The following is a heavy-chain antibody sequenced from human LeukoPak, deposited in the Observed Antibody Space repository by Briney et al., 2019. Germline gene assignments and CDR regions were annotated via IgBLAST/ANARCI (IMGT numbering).Heavy chain of an antibody. Sequence: PGGSLRLSCAASGFTFSSYWMSWVRQAPGKGLEWVANIKEDGGEKYYVDSVKGRFTISRDNAKNSLYLRMDSLRADDTAVYYCARARYLDLWGRGTLVTVSS. V-gene: IGHV3-7*05. CDR3: ARARYLDL. CDR1: GFTFSSYW. CDR2: IKEDGGEK. J-gene: IGHJ2*01.